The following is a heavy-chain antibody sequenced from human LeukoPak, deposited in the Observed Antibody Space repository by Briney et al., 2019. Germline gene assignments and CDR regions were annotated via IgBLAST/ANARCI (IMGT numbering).Heavy chain of an antibody. CDR2: IYYSGST. J-gene: IGHJ4*02. V-gene: IGHV4-31*03. Sequence: SETLSLTCTVSGVSISSGGYYWSWIRQHPGKGLEWIGYIYYSGSTYYNPSLKSRVTISVDTSKNQFSLKLSSVTAADTAVYYCARDRRDSYNYHYFDYWGQGTLVTVSS. CDR1: GVSISSGGYY. CDR3: ARDRRDSYNYHYFDY. D-gene: IGHD5-24*01.